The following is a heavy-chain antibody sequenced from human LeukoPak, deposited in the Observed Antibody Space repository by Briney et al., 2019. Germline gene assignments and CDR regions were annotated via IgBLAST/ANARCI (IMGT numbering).Heavy chain of an antibody. V-gene: IGHV4-4*07. CDR2: IYTSGGT. CDR3: ARAPIGSHLDY. CDR1: GDSVSSYY. D-gene: IGHD1-26*01. Sequence: SETLSLTCTVSGDSVSSYYWSWIRQPAGKGLEWIGRIYTSGGTNYNHSLTSRVTISLDTSRNQFSLKVTSLTAADTAVYYCARAPIGSHLDYWGPGTLVTVSS. J-gene: IGHJ4*02.